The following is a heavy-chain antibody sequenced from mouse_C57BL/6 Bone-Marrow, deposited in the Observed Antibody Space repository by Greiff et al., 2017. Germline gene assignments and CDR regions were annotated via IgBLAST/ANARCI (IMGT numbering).Heavy chain of an antibody. CDR3: SSFDGNYFDF. Sequence: EVQLQESGAELVRPGASVKLSCTASGFNIKDDYIHWVKQRPEQGLEWIGWIDPEIGDTEYASKFQGKATITSDTSSNTAYLQLSSLTSEDTAVYYCSSFDGNYFDFWGQGTPLTVAA. J-gene: IGHJ2*01. CDR1: GFNIKDDY. V-gene: IGHV14-4*01. D-gene: IGHD2-3*01. CDR2: IDPEIGDT.